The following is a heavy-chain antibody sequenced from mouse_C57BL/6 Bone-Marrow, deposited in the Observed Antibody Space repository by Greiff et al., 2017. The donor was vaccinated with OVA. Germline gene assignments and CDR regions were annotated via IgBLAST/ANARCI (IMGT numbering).Heavy chain of an antibody. D-gene: IGHD2-5*01. CDR2: IDPSDSYT. CDR3: ARDYSNYFAWFAY. CDR1: GYTFTSYW. J-gene: IGHJ3*01. V-gene: IGHV1-50*01. Sequence: VQLQQPGAELVKPGASVKLSCKASGYTFTSYWMQWVKQRPGQGLEWIGEIDPSDSYTNYNQKFKGKATLTVDTSSSTAYMQLSSLTSEDSAVYYCARDYSNYFAWFAYWGQGTLVTVSA.